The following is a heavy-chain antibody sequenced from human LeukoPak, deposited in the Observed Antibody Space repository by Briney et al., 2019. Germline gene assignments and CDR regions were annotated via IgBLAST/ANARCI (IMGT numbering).Heavy chain of an antibody. CDR2: INPNSGGT. J-gene: IGHJ6*03. Sequence: ASVKVSCKASGYTFTGYYMHWVRQAPGQGLEWMGWINPNSGGTNYAQKFQGRVTVTRDTSISTAYMELSRLRSEDTAVYYCARRRITMVRGASYYYYMDVWGKGTTVTVSS. CDR1: GYTFTGYY. V-gene: IGHV1-2*02. D-gene: IGHD3-10*01. CDR3: ARRRITMVRGASYYYYMDV.